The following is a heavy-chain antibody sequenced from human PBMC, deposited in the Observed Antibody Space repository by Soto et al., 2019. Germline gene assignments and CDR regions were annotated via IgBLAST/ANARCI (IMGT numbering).Heavy chain of an antibody. D-gene: IGHD3-22*01. V-gene: IGHV1-69*13. CDR3: AREPPYHDIHRSPSHFDY. J-gene: IGHJ4*02. CDR2: IIPIFGTA. Sequence: SVKVSCKASGGTFSSYAISWVRQAPGQGLEWMGGIIPIFGTANYAQKFQGRVTITADESTSTAYMELSSLRSEDTAVYYCAREPPYHDIHRSPSHFDYWGQGTLVTVSS. CDR1: GGTFSSYA.